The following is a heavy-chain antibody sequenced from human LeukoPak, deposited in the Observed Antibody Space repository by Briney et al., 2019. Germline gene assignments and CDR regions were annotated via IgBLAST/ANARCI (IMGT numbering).Heavy chain of an antibody. J-gene: IGHJ4*02. CDR1: GFTFNSYA. Sequence: PGGSLRLSCAASGFTFNSYADHWVRQAPGKGLEWVAVISYDGSINFYSASVKGRFTISRDNSKNTLYLQMNSLRADDTALYFCARDRRYCSGGSCYFDYFFDYWGQGTLVTVSS. V-gene: IGHV3-30*04. CDR3: ARDRRYCSGGSCYFDYFFDY. CDR2: ISYDGSIN. D-gene: IGHD2-15*01.